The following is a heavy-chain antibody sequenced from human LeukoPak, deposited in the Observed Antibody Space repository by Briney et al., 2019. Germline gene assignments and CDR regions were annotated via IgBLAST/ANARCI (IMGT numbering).Heavy chain of an antibody. CDR1: GFTFDDYA. CDR3: AKDYIGIAAAGHFDY. CDR2: ISWNSGSI. Sequence: PGRSLRLSCAASGFTFDDYAMHWVRQAPGKGLEWVSGISWNSGSIGYADSVKGRFTISRDNAKNSLYLQMNSLRAEDTALYYCAKDYIGIAAAGHFDYWGQGTLVTVPS. J-gene: IGHJ4*02. D-gene: IGHD6-13*01. V-gene: IGHV3-9*01.